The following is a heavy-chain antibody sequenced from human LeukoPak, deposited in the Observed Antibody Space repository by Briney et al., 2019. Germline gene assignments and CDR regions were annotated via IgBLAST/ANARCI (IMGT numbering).Heavy chain of an antibody. D-gene: IGHD3-3*01. V-gene: IGHV3-30-3*01. CDR1: GFTFSSYA. CDR2: ISYDGSNK. CDR3: ARGSRPSYYDFWSGWFDP. Sequence: GGSLRLSCAASGFTFSSYAMHWVRQAPGKGLEWVAVISYDGSNKYYADSVKGRFTIPRDNSKNTLYLQMNSLRAEDTAVYYCARGSRPSYYDFWSGWFDPWGQGTLVTVSS. J-gene: IGHJ5*02.